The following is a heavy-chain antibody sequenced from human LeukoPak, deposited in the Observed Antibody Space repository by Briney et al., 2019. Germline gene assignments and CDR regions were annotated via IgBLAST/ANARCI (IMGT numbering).Heavy chain of an antibody. Sequence: PGGSLRLSCAASGFTFSSYWMHWVRQAPGKGLVWASRIKSDGSTRYADSVKGRFTISRDNAKNTVSLQMNSLRAEDTGVYHCARAPSEIGGYYPEYFRHWGQGTLVTVSP. CDR2: IKSDGST. V-gene: IGHV3-74*01. CDR3: ARAPSEIGGYYPEYFRH. CDR1: GFTFSSYW. J-gene: IGHJ1*01. D-gene: IGHD3-22*01.